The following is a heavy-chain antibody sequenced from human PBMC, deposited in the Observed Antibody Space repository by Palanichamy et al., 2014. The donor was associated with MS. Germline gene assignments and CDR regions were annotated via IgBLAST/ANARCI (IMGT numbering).Heavy chain of an antibody. J-gene: IGHJ5*02. CDR2: IKSRTDGGPT. Sequence: EVQLVESGGGLIRPGGSLRLSCAASEFGFSFTNAWMNWVRQAPGKGLEWLGRIKSRTDGGPTEYAAPVQGRFTISRDDAINTVYLQMNSLKTEDTAVYYCWTQHLHGSETYNHWGQGALVTVSS. CDR1: EFGFSFTNAW. V-gene: IGHV3-15*01. D-gene: IGHD3-10*01. CDR3: WTQHLHGSETYNH.